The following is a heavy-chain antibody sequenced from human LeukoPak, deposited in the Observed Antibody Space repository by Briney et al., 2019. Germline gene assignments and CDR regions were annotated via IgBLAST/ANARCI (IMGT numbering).Heavy chain of an antibody. D-gene: IGHD3-3*01. CDR2: ISNTGSNT. Sequence: PGRSLRPSCATSGSTFSSYAVASVRQAPGKGLEWVSSISNTGSNTYYADSVKGRFTISRDNSKNTLSLQMNSLTAEDTAVYYCAARRGYYHYMDVWGKGTTVTVSS. CDR1: GSTFSSYA. J-gene: IGHJ6*03. CDR3: AARRGYYHYMDV. V-gene: IGHV3-23*01.